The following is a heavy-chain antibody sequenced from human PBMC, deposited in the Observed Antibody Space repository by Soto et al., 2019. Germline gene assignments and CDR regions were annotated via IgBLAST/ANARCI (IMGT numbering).Heavy chain of an antibody. CDR2: INPNSGGT. CDR1: GYTFTGYY. V-gene: IGHV1-2*04. CDR3: ARDIAAAGKGWFDP. J-gene: IGHJ5*02. Sequence: SVKVSCKASGYTFTGYYMHWVRQAPGQGLEWMGWINPNSGGTNYAQKFQGWVTMTRDTSISTAYMELSRLRSDDTAVYYCARDIAAAGKGWFDPWGQGTLVTVSS. D-gene: IGHD6-13*01.